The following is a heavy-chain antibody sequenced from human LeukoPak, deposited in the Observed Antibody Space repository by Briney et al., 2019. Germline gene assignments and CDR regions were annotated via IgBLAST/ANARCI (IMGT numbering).Heavy chain of an antibody. Sequence: ASVKVSCKASGYTFTGYYMHWVRQAPGQGLEWMGWINPNSGGTNYAQRFQGRVTMTTDTSTSTAYMELRSLRSDDTAVYYCARNRDVWGTYRYDDAFDIWGQGTMVTVSS. CDR1: GYTFTGYY. V-gene: IGHV1-2*02. J-gene: IGHJ3*02. CDR2: INPNSGGT. CDR3: ARNRDVWGTYRYDDAFDI. D-gene: IGHD3-16*02.